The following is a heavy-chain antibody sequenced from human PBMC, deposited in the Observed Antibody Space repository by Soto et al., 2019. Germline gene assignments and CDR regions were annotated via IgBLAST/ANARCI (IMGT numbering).Heavy chain of an antibody. CDR3: ARELQMGCSGGSCPPGY. CDR2: IWYDGSNK. Sequence: QVQLVESGGGVVQPGRSLRLSCAASGFTFSSYGMHWVRQAPGKGLEWVAVIWYDGSNKYYADSVKGRFTISRDNSKNTLYLQMNSLRAEDTAVYYCARELQMGCSGGSCPPGYWGQGTLVTVSS. CDR1: GFTFSSYG. J-gene: IGHJ4*02. V-gene: IGHV3-33*01. D-gene: IGHD2-15*01.